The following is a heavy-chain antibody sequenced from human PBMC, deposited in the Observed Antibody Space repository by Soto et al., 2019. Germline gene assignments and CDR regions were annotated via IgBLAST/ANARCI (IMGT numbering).Heavy chain of an antibody. Sequence: ASVKVSCKASGYTFTSYYMHWVRQAPGQGLEWMGFINPGGGSTTYAQKFQGRVTMTRGTSTTTIYMELSSLRAEDTAVYYCARARYDSSGYYFDYWGQGALVTVSS. V-gene: IGHV1-46*01. D-gene: IGHD3-22*01. CDR2: INPGGGST. J-gene: IGHJ4*02. CDR3: ARARYDSSGYYFDY. CDR1: GYTFTSYY.